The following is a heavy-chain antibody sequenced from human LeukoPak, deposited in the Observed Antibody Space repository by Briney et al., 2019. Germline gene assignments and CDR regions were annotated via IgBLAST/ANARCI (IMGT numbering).Heavy chain of an antibody. CDR2: MNPNSGNT. Sequence: ASVKVSCKASGYTFTSYYMHWVRQAPGQGLEWMGWMNPNSGNTGYAQKFQGRVTITRNTSISKAYMELSSLRSEDPAVYYCASGLLLDVWGKGTTVTVSS. CDR1: GYTFTSYY. D-gene: IGHD2-15*01. J-gene: IGHJ6*04. CDR3: ASGLLLDV. V-gene: IGHV1-8*03.